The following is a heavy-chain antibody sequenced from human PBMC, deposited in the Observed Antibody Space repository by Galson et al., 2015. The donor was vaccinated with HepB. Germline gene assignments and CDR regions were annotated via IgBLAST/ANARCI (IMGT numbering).Heavy chain of an antibody. J-gene: IGHJ4*02. CDR2: LSGSGGST. Sequence: SLRLSCAASGFTFSSYAMSWVRQAPGKGLGWVSALSGSGGSTYYADSVKGRFTISRDNSKNTLYLQMNSLRAEDTAVYYCSKEVVVVPAPIPPVCYFDYWGQGALVTVSS. CDR1: GFTFSSYA. V-gene: IGHV3-23*01. D-gene: IGHD2-2*02. CDR3: SKEVVVVPAPIPPVCYFDY.